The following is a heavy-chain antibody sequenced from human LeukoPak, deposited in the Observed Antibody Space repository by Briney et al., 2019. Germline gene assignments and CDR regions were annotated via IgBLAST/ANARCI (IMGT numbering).Heavy chain of an antibody. CDR1: GFTFSNAW. V-gene: IGHV3-15*01. CDR2: IKSKTDGGTT. CDR3: TTPHGIAAAISRY. Sequence: PGGSLRLSCAASGFTFSNAWMSWVRQAPGKGLEWVGRIKSKTDGGTTDYAAPVKGRFTISRDDSKNTLCLQMNSLKTEDTAVYYCTTPHGIAAAISRYWGQGTLVTVSS. J-gene: IGHJ4*02. D-gene: IGHD6-13*01.